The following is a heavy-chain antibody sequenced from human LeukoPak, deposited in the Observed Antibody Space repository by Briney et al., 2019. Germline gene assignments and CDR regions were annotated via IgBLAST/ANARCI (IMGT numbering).Heavy chain of an antibody. CDR1: GYTFTSYD. Sequence: ASVKVSCKASGYTFTSYDINWVRQATGQGLEWMGWMNPNSGNTGYAQMFQGRVTITRNTSISTAYMELSSLRSEDTAVYYCARGDDFWSGYCPFDYWGQGTLVTVSS. V-gene: IGHV1-8*03. CDR2: MNPNSGNT. CDR3: ARGDDFWSGYCPFDY. J-gene: IGHJ4*02. D-gene: IGHD3-3*01.